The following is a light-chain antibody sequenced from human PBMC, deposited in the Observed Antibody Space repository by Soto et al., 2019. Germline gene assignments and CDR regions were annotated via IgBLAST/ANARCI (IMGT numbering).Light chain of an antibody. CDR3: QQSYSTPYT. CDR1: QRITTY. V-gene: IGKV1-39*01. J-gene: IGKJ2*01. Sequence: IQMTQSPSSLSASVGDRVTITCRASQRITTYLNWYQQKPGKAPKLLISTAATLQGGVPSRFSGSGSGTDFTLTITTLQPEDFPTYFCQQSYSTPYTFGQGTKLEIK. CDR2: TAA.